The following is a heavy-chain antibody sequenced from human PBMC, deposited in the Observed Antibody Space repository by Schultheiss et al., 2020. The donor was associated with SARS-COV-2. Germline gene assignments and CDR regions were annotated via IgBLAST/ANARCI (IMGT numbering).Heavy chain of an antibody. Sequence: GVSLRLSCAASGFTFSSYGMHWVRQAPGKGLEWVAVISYDGSNKYYADSVKGRYTISRDNSKNTLYLQMNSLRAEDKAVYYCARDYQYSSSWYYPYEAFDILGQGTMVTGSS. D-gene: IGHD6-13*01. CDR2: ISYDGSNK. V-gene: IGHV3-30*12. J-gene: IGHJ3*02. CDR3: ARDYQYSSSWYYPYEAFDI. CDR1: GFTFSSYG.